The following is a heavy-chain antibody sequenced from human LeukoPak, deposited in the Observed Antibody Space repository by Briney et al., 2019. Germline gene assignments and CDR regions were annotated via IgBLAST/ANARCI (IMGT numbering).Heavy chain of an antibody. D-gene: IGHD3-9*01. CDR3: ASDPTGYYFDY. CDR2: ISGSGRTT. J-gene: IGHJ4*02. V-gene: IGHV3-23*01. CDR1: GFTFSSYA. Sequence: TGGSLRLSCAASGFTFSSYAMSWVRQTPGKGLEWVSGISGSGRTTYYADSVKGRFTISRDNAKNALYLQMNSLRAEDTAVYYCASDPTGYYFDYWGQGTLVTVPS.